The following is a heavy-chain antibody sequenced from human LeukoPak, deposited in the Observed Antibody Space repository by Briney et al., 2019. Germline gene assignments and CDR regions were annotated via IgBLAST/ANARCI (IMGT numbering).Heavy chain of an antibody. CDR2: INPNSGGT. CDR1: GYTFTGYY. J-gene: IGHJ3*02. V-gene: IGHV1-2*04. D-gene: IGHD2-21*02. Sequence: ASVKVSCKASGYTFTGYYMHWVRQAPGQGLEWMGWINPNSGGTNYAQKFQGWVTMTRDTSISTAYMELSRLRSDDTAVYYCARGDFCGGDCYSPDAFDIWGQGVMVTVSS. CDR3: ARGDFCGGDCYSPDAFDI.